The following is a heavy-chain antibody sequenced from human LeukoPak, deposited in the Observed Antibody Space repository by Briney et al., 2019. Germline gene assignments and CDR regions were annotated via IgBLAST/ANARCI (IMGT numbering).Heavy chain of an antibody. CDR1: GGSISSYY. D-gene: IGHD3-10*01. J-gene: IGHJ5*02. CDR3: ARQFYYGSGTKSAWFDP. V-gene: IGHV4-59*08. CDR2: IYYSGST. Sequence: SETLSLTCTVPGGSISSYYWSWIRQPPGKGLEWIGYIYYSGSTNYNPSLKSRVTISVDTSKNQFSLKLSSVTAADTAVYYCARQFYYGSGTKSAWFDPWGQGTLVTVSS.